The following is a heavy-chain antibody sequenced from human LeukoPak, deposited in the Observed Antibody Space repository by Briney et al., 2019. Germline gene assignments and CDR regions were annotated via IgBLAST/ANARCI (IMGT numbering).Heavy chain of an antibody. V-gene: IGHV4-61*08. CDR1: GGSLSSGGYS. J-gene: IGHJ4*02. D-gene: IGHD3-10*01. CDR3: ARGTVRGVIIGL. Sequence: SETLSLTCAVSGGSLSSGGYSWSWIRQPPGKGLEWIGYIYYSGSTNYNPPLKSLVTISVDTSKNQFSLKLSSVTAADTAVYYCARGTVRGVIIGLWGQGTLVTVSS. CDR2: IYYSGST.